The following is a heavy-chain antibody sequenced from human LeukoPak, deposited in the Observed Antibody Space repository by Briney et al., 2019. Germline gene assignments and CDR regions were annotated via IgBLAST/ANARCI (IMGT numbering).Heavy chain of an antibody. Sequence: PGGSLRLSCAASGFTFSSYEMNWVRQAPGKGLEWVSYISSSGGTIYYADSVKGRFTISRENAKNSLYLQMNSLRAEDTAVYYCARDRVSHFDYWGQGTLVTVSS. CDR1: GFTFSSYE. CDR2: ISSSGGTI. D-gene: IGHD6-6*01. CDR3: ARDRVSHFDY. V-gene: IGHV3-48*03. J-gene: IGHJ4*02.